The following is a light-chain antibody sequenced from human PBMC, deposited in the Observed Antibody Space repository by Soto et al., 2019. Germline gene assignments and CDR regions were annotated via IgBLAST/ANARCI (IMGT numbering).Light chain of an antibody. V-gene: IGKV3-11*01. Sequence: EIVLTQSPATLSLSPGESATLSCRARQSISSHLAWYQQKPGQAPRPLMYDVSNRATDIPARFSGSGSGTDFTLTISSLEPEDFAVYYCQQRPNWPLTFGGGTKVEIK. CDR1: QSISSH. J-gene: IGKJ4*01. CDR2: DVS. CDR3: QQRPNWPLT.